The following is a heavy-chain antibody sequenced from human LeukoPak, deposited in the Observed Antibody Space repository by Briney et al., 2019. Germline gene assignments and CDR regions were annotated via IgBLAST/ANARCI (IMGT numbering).Heavy chain of an antibody. D-gene: IGHD1-26*01. J-gene: IGHJ4*02. CDR3: ATVERELLHFDY. CDR2: FDPEDGET. CDR1: GYTLTELS. Sequence: ASVKVSCKVSGYTLTELSMHWVRQAPGKGLEWMGGFDPEDGETIYAQKFQGRVTMTGDTSTDTVYMELSSLRSEDTAVYYCATVERELLHFDYWGQGTLVTVSS. V-gene: IGHV1-24*01.